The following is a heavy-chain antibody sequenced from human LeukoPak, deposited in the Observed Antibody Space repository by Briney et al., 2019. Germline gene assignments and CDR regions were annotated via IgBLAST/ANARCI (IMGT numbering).Heavy chain of an antibody. CDR3: ARDYGGNSDY. J-gene: IGHJ4*02. CDR2: ISGSDGST. Sequence: GGSLRLSCAASGFTFSSYAMSWVRQAPGKGLEWVSSISGSDGSTYYADSVKGRFTISRDNAKNSLYLQMNSLRAEDTAVYYCARDYGGNSDYWGQGTLVTVSS. V-gene: IGHV3-23*01. CDR1: GFTFSSYA. D-gene: IGHD4-23*01.